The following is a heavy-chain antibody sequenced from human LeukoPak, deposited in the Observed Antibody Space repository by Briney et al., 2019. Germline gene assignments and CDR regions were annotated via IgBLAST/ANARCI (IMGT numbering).Heavy chain of an antibody. CDR3: ARAPPHGGTYFDS. Sequence: SETLSLTCTVSGGFISNYWSWIRQPAGKGLEWIGRIHTSGNTLYNPSLRSRVTMSVDTSQNRFSLMLTSATAADTAVYYCARAPPHGGTYFDSWGQGTLVTVSS. J-gene: IGHJ4*02. D-gene: IGHD4-23*01. CDR2: IHTSGNT. CDR1: GGFISNY. V-gene: IGHV4-4*07.